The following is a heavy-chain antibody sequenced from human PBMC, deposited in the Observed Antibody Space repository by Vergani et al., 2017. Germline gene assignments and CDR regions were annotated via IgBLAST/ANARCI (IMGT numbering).Heavy chain of an antibody. CDR1: GGSISSGGYS. D-gene: IGHD2-15*01. V-gene: IGHV4-30-2*01. CDR3: ARGPGVVVVAATRGGFDY. Sequence: QLQLQESGSGLVKPSQTLSLTCAVSGGSISSGGYSWSWIRQPPGKGLEWIGYIYHSGSTYYNPSLKSRVTISVDRSKNQFSLKLSSVTAADTAVYYCARGPGVVVVAATRGGFDYWGQGTLVTVSS. CDR2: IYHSGST. J-gene: IGHJ4*02.